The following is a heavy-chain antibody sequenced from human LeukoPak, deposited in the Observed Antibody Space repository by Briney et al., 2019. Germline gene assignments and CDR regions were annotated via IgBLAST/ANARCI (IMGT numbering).Heavy chain of an antibody. V-gene: IGHV4-61*02. CDR3: ARDRGVRTYYYMDV. CDR1: GRSISSGSYY. J-gene: IGHJ6*03. D-gene: IGHD3-10*01. CDR2: IYASGST. Sequence: SETLSLTCTVSGRSISSGSYYSSWIRQPAGEGLEWIGRIYASGSTKYKRSLKSRVTISVDTSKNQFSLKPSSVTAADTAVYYCARDRGVRTYYYMDVWGKGTTVTVSS.